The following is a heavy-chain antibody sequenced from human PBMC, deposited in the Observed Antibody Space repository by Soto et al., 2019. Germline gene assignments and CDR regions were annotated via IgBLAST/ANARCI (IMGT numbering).Heavy chain of an antibody. CDR3: ARQGAVEVAAMIDY. D-gene: IGHD2-15*01. J-gene: IGHJ4*02. V-gene: IGHV4-39*01. Sequence: QLQLQESGPGLVKPSETLSLTCTVSGGSISSSLYYWGWVRQPPGKGLEWIGNIYYTGSTDYNPSLKRRVTISVDTPRNRVSLKLSSVTAADTAVYYCARQGAVEVAAMIDYWGRGTLVTVSS. CDR1: GGSISSSLYY. CDR2: IYYTGST.